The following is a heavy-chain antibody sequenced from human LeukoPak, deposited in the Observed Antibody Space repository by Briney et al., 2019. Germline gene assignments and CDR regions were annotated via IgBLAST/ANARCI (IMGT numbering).Heavy chain of an antibody. CDR1: GFTFSGSA. CDR2: IRSKANSYAT. D-gene: IGHD5-12*01. V-gene: IGHV3-73*01. Sequence: GGSLRLSCAASGFTFSGSAMHWVRQASGKGLEWVGRIRSKANSYATAYAASVKGRFTISRDDSKNTAYLQMNSLKTEDTAVYYCTRLYSGYDSHYWGQGTLVTVSS. CDR3: TRLYSGYDSHY. J-gene: IGHJ4*02.